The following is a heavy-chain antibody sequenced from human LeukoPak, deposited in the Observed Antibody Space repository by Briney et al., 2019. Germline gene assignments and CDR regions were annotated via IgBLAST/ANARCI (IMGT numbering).Heavy chain of an antibody. D-gene: IGHD1-26*01. CDR3: ARVCSGSYPVNYYYYMDV. CDR1: GGSISSYY. V-gene: IGHV4-4*07. J-gene: IGHJ6*03. Sequence: SETLSLTCTVSGGSISSYYWSWIRQPAGKGLEWIGRIYTSGSTNYNPSLKSRVTMSVDTSKNQFSLKLSSVTAADTAVYYCARVCSGSYPVNYYYYMDVWGKGTTVTVSS. CDR2: IYTSGST.